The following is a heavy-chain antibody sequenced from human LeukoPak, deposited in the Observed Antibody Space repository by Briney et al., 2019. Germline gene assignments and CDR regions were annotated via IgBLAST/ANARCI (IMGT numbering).Heavy chain of an antibody. J-gene: IGHJ4*02. V-gene: IGHV4-34*01. CDR2: INHSGST. Sequence: SETLSLTCAVYGGSFSGYYWSWIRQPPGKGLEWIGEINHSGSTNYNPSLKSRVPMSVDTSKNQFSLKLSSVTAADTAVYYCASTYSSGWYFDYWGQGTLVTVSS. CDR1: GGSFSGYY. D-gene: IGHD6-19*01. CDR3: ASTYSSGWYFDY.